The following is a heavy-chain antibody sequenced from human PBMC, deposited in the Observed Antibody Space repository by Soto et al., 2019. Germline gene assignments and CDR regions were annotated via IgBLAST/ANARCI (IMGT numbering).Heavy chain of an antibody. CDR2: IIPIFGTA. J-gene: IGHJ6*02. D-gene: IGHD3-3*01. CDR1: GGTFSSYA. V-gene: IGHV1-69*13. Sequence: ASVKVSCKASGGTFSSYAISWVRQAPGQGLEWMGGIIPIFGTANYAQKFQGRVTITADESTSTAYMELSSLRSEDTAVYYCARHSLNTIFGVVIMSPYYYGMDVWGQGTTVTVSS. CDR3: ARHSLNTIFGVVIMSPYYYGMDV.